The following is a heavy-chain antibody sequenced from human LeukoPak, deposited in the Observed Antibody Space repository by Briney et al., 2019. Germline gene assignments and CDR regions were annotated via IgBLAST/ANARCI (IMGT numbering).Heavy chain of an antibody. Sequence: SVTLSLTCTVSGASINSNEYYWSWVRQPAGKGLEWIGRSYFTGRTSYNPSLKTRVTISVDTSKNHFSLQLSSVTAADTAVYHCARVNRYSGAFFIWGQGTLVIVSS. CDR2: SYFTGRT. J-gene: IGHJ4*02. D-gene: IGHD5-12*01. V-gene: IGHV4-61*02. CDR1: GASINSNEYY. CDR3: ARVNRYSGAFFI.